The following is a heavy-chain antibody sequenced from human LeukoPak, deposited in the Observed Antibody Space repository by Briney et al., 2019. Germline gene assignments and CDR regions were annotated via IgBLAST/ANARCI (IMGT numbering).Heavy chain of an antibody. CDR3: ARHSSSWSDPYYFDY. D-gene: IGHD6-13*01. Sequence: PGGSLRLSCAASGFTFSGYAMSWVRQAPGKGPEWVSVISGSGGSTHYAGSVKGRFTISRDNSKNTVSLQKNSLRAEDTAVYYCARHSSSWSDPYYFDYWGQGTLVTVSS. J-gene: IGHJ4*02. V-gene: IGHV3-23*01. CDR1: GFTFSGYA. CDR2: ISGSGGST.